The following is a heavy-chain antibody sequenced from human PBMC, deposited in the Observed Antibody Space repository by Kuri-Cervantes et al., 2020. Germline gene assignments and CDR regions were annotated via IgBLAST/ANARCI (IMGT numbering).Heavy chain of an antibody. Sequence: GESLKISCAASGFTFSSYAMHWVRQAPGKGLEWVAVISYDGSNKYYADSVKGRFTISRDNSKNTLYLQMNSLRAEDTAVYYCARPGVAGFNDYWGQGTLVTVSS. CDR3: ARPGVAGFNDY. J-gene: IGHJ4*02. CDR1: GFTFSSYA. CDR2: ISYDGSNK. V-gene: IGHV3-30*01. D-gene: IGHD6-19*01.